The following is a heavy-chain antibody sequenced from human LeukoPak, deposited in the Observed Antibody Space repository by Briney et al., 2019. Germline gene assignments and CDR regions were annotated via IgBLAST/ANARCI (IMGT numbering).Heavy chain of an antibody. CDR3: ARSSPTTWETATIGDY. Sequence: GESLKISCKGSGYSFTSYWIGWVRQMPGKGLEWMGIIYPGDSDTRYSPSFQGQVTISADKSISTAYLQWSSLKASDTAMYYCARSSPTTWETATIGDYWGQGTLVTVSS. J-gene: IGHJ4*02. V-gene: IGHV5-51*01. CDR1: GYSFTSYW. CDR2: IYPGDSDT. D-gene: IGHD5-24*01.